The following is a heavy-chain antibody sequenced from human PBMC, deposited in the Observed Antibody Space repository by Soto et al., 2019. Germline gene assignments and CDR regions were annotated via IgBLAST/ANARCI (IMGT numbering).Heavy chain of an antibody. J-gene: IGHJ6*02. CDR3: ARVDIEEGCYYYGMDV. CDR2: IYYSGST. V-gene: IGHV4-59*01. Sequence: PSETLSLTCTVSGGSISSYYWSWIRQPPGKGLEWIGYIYYSGSTTYNPSLKSRVTISVDTSKNQFSLKLSSVTAADTAVYYCARVDIEEGCYYYGMDVWGQGTTVTVSS. CDR1: GGSISSYY.